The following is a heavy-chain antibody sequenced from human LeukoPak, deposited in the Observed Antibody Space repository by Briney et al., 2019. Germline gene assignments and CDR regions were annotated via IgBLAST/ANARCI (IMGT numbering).Heavy chain of an antibody. CDR1: GFTFSSYT. CDR3: TRRDRALGDGMDV. V-gene: IGHV3-73*01. CDR2: IRSKANSYAT. J-gene: IGHJ6*02. Sequence: GGSLRLSCAASGFTFSSYTMNWVRQASGKGLEWVGRIRSKANSYATAYAASVKGRFTISRDDSKNTAYLQMNSLKTEDTAVYYCTRRDRALGDGMDVWGQGTTVTVSS. D-gene: IGHD3-10*01.